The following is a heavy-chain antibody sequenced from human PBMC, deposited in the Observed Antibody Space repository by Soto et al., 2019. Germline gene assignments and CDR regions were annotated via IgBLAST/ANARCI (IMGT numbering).Heavy chain of an antibody. V-gene: IGHV4-30-2*01. CDR1: GGSISSGGYR. Sequence: SETQCLTCAVAGGSISSGGYRWIWIRQPPGKGLEWIGYIYHSGSTYYNPALKSRVTISVDKSNNQFSLTLKYVTAADTAVYYCATLPPRIEVTVLPIPTWGQGTLVTVSS. CDR3: ATLPPRIEVTVLPIPT. D-gene: IGHD2-15*01. CDR2: IYHSGST. J-gene: IGHJ5*02.